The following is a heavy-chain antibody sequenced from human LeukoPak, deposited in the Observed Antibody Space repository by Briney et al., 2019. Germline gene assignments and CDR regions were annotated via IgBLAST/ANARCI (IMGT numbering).Heavy chain of an antibody. D-gene: IGHD3-10*01. CDR3: ARDAAIGSGSYRFDP. J-gene: IGHJ5*02. CDR2: IDYSGST. V-gene: IGHV4-59*01. Sequence: SETLSLTCTVSGGSISSYYWTWIRQSPGKGLEWIGHIDYSGSTNYNPSLKSRVTISVDTSKNQFSLRLTYVTAADTAVYYCARDAAIGSGSYRFDPWGQGTLVTVSS. CDR1: GGSISSYY.